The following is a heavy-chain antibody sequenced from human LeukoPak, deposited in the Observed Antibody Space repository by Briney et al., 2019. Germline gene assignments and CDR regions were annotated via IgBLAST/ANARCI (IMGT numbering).Heavy chain of an antibody. CDR3: ARGSSSSWYNWFDP. J-gene: IGHJ5*02. V-gene: IGHV4-59*08. CDR1: GGSISSYY. Sequence: FETLSLTCAVSGGSISSYYWSWLRQPPGKGLEWIGDIYYSGSTNYNPSRKSRVTIPVDTSKNPFSLKLSSVTAADTAVYCCARGSSSSWYNWFDPWGQGTLVTVSS. D-gene: IGHD6-13*01. CDR2: IYYSGST.